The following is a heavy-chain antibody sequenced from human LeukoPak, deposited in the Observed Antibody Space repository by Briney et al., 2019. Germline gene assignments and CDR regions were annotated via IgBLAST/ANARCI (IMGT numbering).Heavy chain of an antibody. CDR1: GFTFSSYW. CDR2: INSDGSST. V-gene: IGHV3-74*01. CDR3: ARDLGITNWFDP. J-gene: IGHJ5*02. Sequence: GGSLRLSCAASGFTFSSYWMHWVRQAPGKGLVWVSRINSDGSSTNYADSVKGRFTISRDNAKNTLYLQMNSLRAEDTAVHYCARDLGITNWFDPWGQGTLVTVSS. D-gene: IGHD3-10*01.